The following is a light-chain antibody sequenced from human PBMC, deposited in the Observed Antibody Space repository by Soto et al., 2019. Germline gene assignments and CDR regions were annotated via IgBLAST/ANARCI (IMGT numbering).Light chain of an antibody. CDR3: QQYGASPT. J-gene: IGKJ1*01. Sequence: EIVLTQSPGTLSLSPGEIATLSCRASQSVTSSHLAWYQQKPGQAPRLLIYGASSRATAIPDRFSGSGSGTDFTLTISTLEHADCAVFYCQQYGASPTFGQGTKVEIK. CDR2: GAS. CDR1: QSVTSSH. V-gene: IGKV3-20*01.